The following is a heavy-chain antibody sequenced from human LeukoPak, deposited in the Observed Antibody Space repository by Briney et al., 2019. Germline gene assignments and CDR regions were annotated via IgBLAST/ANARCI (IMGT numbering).Heavy chain of an antibody. CDR2: IYYTGNT. V-gene: IGHV4-39*01. Sequence: KHSETLSRTCTVSGGSIRSNSYYRGWIRQPPGKGLEWIANIYYTGNTYYNPSLKSRVTISVDTSKNQFSLTLSSVTSADTAVYYCASEANRGGGFDSWGQGTLVTVSS. CDR1: GGSIRSNSYY. J-gene: IGHJ4*02. D-gene: IGHD2/OR15-2a*01. CDR3: ASEANRGGGFDS.